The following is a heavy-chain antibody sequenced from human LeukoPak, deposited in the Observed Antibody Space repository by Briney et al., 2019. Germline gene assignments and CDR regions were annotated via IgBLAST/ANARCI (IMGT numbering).Heavy chain of an antibody. CDR2: ISVYNGNT. J-gene: IGHJ4*02. D-gene: IGHD3-10*01. Sequence: ASVKVSCKASGYTFTSYGISWVRQAPGQGLEWMGWISVYNGNTNYAQKLQGRVTMTTDTSTSTAYMELRSQRSDDTAVYYSARHKLLWFGELSIGFDYWGQGTLVTVSS. V-gene: IGHV1-18*01. CDR1: GYTFTSYG. CDR3: ARHKLLWFGELSIGFDY.